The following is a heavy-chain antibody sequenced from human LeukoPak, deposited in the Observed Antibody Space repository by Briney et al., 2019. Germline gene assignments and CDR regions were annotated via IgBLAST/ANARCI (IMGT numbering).Heavy chain of an antibody. J-gene: IGHJ4*02. CDR1: GFTFSSYS. Sequence: GGSLRLSCAASGFTFSSYSMNWVRQAQGKGLEWVSYISSSSSTIYYADSVKGRFTISRDNAKNSLYLQMSSLRDEDTAVYYCARDLKYYYGSGSLDYWGQGTLVTVSS. D-gene: IGHD3-10*01. CDR3: ARDLKYYYGSGSLDY. V-gene: IGHV3-48*02. CDR2: ISSSSSTI.